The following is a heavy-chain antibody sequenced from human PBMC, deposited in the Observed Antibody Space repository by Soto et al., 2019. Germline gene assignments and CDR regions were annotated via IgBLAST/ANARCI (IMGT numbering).Heavy chain of an antibody. CDR2: ISGSGGST. D-gene: IGHD3-10*01. J-gene: IGHJ4*02. CDR1: GFTFSSYA. V-gene: IGHV3-23*01. Sequence: GGSLRLSCAASGFTFSSYAMSWVRQAPGKGLEWVSAISGSGGSTYYADSVKGRFTISRDNSKNTLYLQMNSLRAEDTAVYYCAKGAGMSWGSGSYYNSLGYQCLDYWGQGTLVTVSS. CDR3: AKGAGMSWGSGSYYNSLGYQCLDY.